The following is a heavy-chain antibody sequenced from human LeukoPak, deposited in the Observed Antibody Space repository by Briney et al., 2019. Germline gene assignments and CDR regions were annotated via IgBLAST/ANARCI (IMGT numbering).Heavy chain of an antibody. CDR3: ARARVRIEADAFDI. CDR1: GYTFTGYY. J-gene: IGHJ3*02. D-gene: IGHD2-15*01. V-gene: IGHV1-2*02. Sequence: VSVKVSCKASGYTFTGYYMHWVRQAPGQGLEWMGWINPNSGGTNYAQKFQGRVTMTRDTSISTAYMELSRLRSDDTAVYYCARARVRIEADAFDIWGQGTMVTVSS. CDR2: INPNSGGT.